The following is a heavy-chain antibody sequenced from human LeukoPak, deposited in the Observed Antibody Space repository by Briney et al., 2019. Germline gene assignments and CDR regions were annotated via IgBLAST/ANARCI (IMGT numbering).Heavy chain of an antibody. Sequence: GGSLRLSCAASGFTFASHWMSWVRHAPGKGPEWVANIKQDGSAIYYVDSVKGRFTVSRDNARNSLYLQMNILRADATAVYYCAIGMGSDSGVWFDPWGQGSLVTVSS. J-gene: IGHJ5*02. CDR1: GFTFASHW. CDR3: AIGMGSDSGVWFDP. V-gene: IGHV3-7*01. CDR2: IKQDGSAI. D-gene: IGHD4-17*01.